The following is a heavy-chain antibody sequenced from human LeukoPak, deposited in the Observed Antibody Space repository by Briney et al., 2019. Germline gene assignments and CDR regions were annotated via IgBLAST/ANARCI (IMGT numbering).Heavy chain of an antibody. V-gene: IGHV1-2*02. CDR1: GYTFTSYG. Sequence: EASVKVSCKASGYTFTSYGINWVRQAPGQGLEWMGWINPDSGGTNSAQKFQGRVTMTRDTSISTAYMELSRLRSDDTAVYYCARGYYDSSDYEYFQHWGQGTLVTVSS. J-gene: IGHJ1*01. CDR2: INPDSGGT. D-gene: IGHD3-22*01. CDR3: ARGYYDSSDYEYFQH.